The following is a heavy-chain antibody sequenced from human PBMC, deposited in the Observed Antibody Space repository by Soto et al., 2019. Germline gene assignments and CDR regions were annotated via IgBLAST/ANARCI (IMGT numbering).Heavy chain of an antibody. D-gene: IGHD4-17*01. Sequence: QVQLVQSGAEVKKPGSSVKVSCKASGGTFSSYTISWVRQAPGQGLEWMGRIIPILGIANYAQNFQGRVTITADKSTSTAYMELSSLRSEDTAVYYCASRGATVTTCGGVDYWGQGSLVTVSS. CDR3: ASRGATVTTCGGVDY. CDR1: GGTFSSYT. V-gene: IGHV1-69*02. CDR2: IIPILGIA. J-gene: IGHJ4*02.